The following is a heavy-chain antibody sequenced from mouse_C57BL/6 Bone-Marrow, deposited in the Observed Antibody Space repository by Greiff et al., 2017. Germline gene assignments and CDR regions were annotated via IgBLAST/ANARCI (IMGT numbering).Heavy chain of an antibody. Sequence: EVNVVESGGDLVKPGGSLKLSCAASGFTFSSYGMSWVRQTPDKRLEWVATISSGGSYTYYPDSVKGRFTISRDNAKNTLYLQMRSLKSEDTAMNYCARHTYWFAYWGQGTLVTVSA. D-gene: IGHD5-1*01. V-gene: IGHV5-6*01. CDR1: GFTFSSYG. J-gene: IGHJ3*01. CDR3: ARHTYWFAY. CDR2: ISSGGSYT.